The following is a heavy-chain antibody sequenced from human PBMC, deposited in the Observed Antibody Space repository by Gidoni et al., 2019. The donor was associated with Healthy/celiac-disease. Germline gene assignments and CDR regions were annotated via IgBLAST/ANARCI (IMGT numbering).Heavy chain of an antibody. J-gene: IGHJ6*02. Sequence: QVQLVESGGGVVQPGRSLRLSCAASGFTFSSYGMHWVRQAPGKGLEWVAVIWYDGSNKYYADSVKGRFTISRDNSKNTLYLQMNSLRAEDTAVYYCASSSIAAAGHYYYYYGMDVWGQGTTVTVSS. CDR3: ASSSIAAAGHYYYYYGMDV. V-gene: IGHV3-33*01. CDR1: GFTFSSYG. D-gene: IGHD6-13*01. CDR2: IWYDGSNK.